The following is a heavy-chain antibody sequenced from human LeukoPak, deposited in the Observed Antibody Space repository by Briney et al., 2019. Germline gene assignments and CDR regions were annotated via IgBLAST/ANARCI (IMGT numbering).Heavy chain of an antibody. J-gene: IGHJ6*02. CDR3: ARYCSGGTCKLGYYYYGMDV. D-gene: IGHD2-15*01. V-gene: IGHV3-33*01. CDR1: GFTFSNYG. CDR2: IWYDGSIK. Sequence: QSGGSLRLSCAASGFTFSNYGMHWVGQAPGKGLEWVAVIWYDGSIKYYADSVKGRFSISRDNSKNTLYLQMNSLRAEDTAVYYCARYCSGGTCKLGYYYYGMDVWGQGTTVTVSS.